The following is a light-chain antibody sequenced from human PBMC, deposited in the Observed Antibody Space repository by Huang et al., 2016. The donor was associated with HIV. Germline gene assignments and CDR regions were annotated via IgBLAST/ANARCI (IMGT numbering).Light chain of an antibody. CDR1: QNVRNN. CDR3: QQYDKWPPGLT. J-gene: IGKJ4*01. V-gene: IGKV3D-15*01. Sequence: EIMMTQSPATLSVSPGGRATLSCRASQNVRNNLAWYQQKTGQAPRLLIYETSTRASGSPARFSGRGAATDFTLTISGLQSEDFAIYYCQQYDKWPPGLTFGGGTTVEI. CDR2: ETS.